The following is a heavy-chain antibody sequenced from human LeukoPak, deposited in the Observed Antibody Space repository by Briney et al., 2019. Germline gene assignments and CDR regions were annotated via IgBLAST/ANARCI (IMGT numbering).Heavy chain of an antibody. V-gene: IGHV1-46*01. CDR1: GYTFTSYY. CDR3: ARDAGSGWYYYYYGMDV. Sequence: ASVKVSCKASGYTFTSYYMHWVRQAPGQGVEWMGIINPSGGSTSYAQKFQGRVTMTRDTSTSTVYMELSSLRSEDTAVYYCARDAGSGWYYYYYGMDVWGQGTTVTVSS. D-gene: IGHD6-19*01. CDR2: INPSGGST. J-gene: IGHJ6*02.